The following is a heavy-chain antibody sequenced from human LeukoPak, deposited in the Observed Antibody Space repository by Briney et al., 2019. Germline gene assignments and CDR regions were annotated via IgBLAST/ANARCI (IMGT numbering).Heavy chain of an antibody. J-gene: IGHJ4*02. V-gene: IGHV3-7*01. D-gene: IGHD3-22*01. CDR1: GFTFSSNW. Sequence: GGSLRLSCAASGFTFSSNWMSWVRQAPGKGLEWVANIEQDGSEKYYVDSVKGRFTISRDNAKNSLYLQMNSLRAEDTAVYYCTRGVITRDYWGQGTLVTVSS. CDR2: IEQDGSEK. CDR3: TRGVITRDY.